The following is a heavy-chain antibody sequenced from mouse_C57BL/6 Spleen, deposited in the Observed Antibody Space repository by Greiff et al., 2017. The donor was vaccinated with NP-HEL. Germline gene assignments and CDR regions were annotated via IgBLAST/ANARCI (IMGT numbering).Heavy chain of an antibody. CDR1: GFNIKDYY. Sequence: EVQLQQSGAELVKPGASVKLSCTASGFNIKDYYMHWVKQRTEQGLEWIGRIDTEDGETKYAPKFQGKATIPADKSSKTACLQLSSLTSEDTAVDYCAMGWDVPFDYWGQGTTLTVSS. CDR2: IDTEDGET. V-gene: IGHV14-2*01. J-gene: IGHJ2*01. CDR3: AMGWDVPFDY. D-gene: IGHD4-1*01.